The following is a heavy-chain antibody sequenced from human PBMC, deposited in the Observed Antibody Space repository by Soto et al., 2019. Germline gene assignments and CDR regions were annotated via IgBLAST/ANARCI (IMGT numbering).Heavy chain of an antibody. CDR3: ARGARYSYGYRGGYYFDY. CDR2: IIPIFGTA. J-gene: IGHJ4*02. CDR1: GGTFSSYA. V-gene: IGHV1-69*01. Sequence: QVQLVQSGAEVKKPGSSVKVSCKASGGTFSSYAISWVRQAPGQGLEWMGGIIPIFGTANYAQKFQGRVTITADESTSTAYMDLSSLRSEDTAVYYCARGARYSYGYRGGYYFDYWGQGTLVTVSS. D-gene: IGHD5-18*01.